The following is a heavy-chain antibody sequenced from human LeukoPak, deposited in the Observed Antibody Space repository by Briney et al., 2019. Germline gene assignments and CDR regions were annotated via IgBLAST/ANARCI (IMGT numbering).Heavy chain of an antibody. J-gene: IGHJ4*02. Sequence: SETLSLTCTVSGGSISSYYWSWIRQPPGNGLEWIGYIYYSGSTNYNPSLKSRVTISVDTSKNQFSLKLSSVTAADTAVYYCARGCSGGSCYFDYWGQGTLVTVSS. V-gene: IGHV4-59*01. CDR2: IYYSGST. CDR3: ARGCSGGSCYFDY. CDR1: GGSISSYY. D-gene: IGHD2-15*01.